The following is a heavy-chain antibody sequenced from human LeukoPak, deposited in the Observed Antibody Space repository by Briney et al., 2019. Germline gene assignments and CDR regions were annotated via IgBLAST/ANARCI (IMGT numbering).Heavy chain of an antibody. CDR2: IYYSGST. V-gene: IGHV4-59*01. J-gene: IGHJ4*02. CDR3: AGDDILTGYSTQDY. D-gene: IGHD3-9*01. Sequence: ASETLSLTCTVSGGSISSYYWSWIRQPPGKGLEWIGYIYYSGSTNYNPSLKSRVTISVDTSKNQFSLKLSSVTAADTAVYYCAGDDILTGYSTQDYWGQGTLVTVSS. CDR1: GGSISSYY.